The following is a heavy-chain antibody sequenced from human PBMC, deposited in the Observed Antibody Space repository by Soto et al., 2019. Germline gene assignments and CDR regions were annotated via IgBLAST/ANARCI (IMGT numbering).Heavy chain of an antibody. Sequence: HPGGSLRLSCAASGFSFSSYAIHWVRQAPGKGLEWVALISYDGSSEYYADYVKGRFTISRDNSRNTLYLQMNSLRAEDTAVYYCARDRGYDSSGYFFMWGQGTQVTVSS. CDR1: GFSFSSYA. V-gene: IGHV3-30-3*01. CDR3: ARDRGYDSSGYFFM. J-gene: IGHJ4*02. CDR2: ISYDGSSE. D-gene: IGHD3-22*01.